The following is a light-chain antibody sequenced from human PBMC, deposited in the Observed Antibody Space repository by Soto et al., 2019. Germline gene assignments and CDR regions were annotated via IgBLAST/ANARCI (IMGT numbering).Light chain of an antibody. J-gene: IGKJ5*01. CDR2: AAS. V-gene: IGKV1-9*01. Sequence: DLQLTQSPSFLSASVGDRVTITCRASQGISSYLVWYQQRPGKAPKLLIYAASTLQSGVPSRFSGSGSGTEFTLTISSLQPEDFATYYCQQLNTYPITFGLGTRLEIK. CDR1: QGISSY. CDR3: QQLNTYPIT.